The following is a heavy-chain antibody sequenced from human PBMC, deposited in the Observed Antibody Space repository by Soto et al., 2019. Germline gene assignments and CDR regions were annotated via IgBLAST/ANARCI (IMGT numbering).Heavy chain of an antibody. CDR3: AKIRGSGYDFHYFDY. CDR1: GFTFSSYA. J-gene: IGHJ4*02. D-gene: IGHD5-12*01. CDR2: ISGSGGST. Sequence: PGGSLRLSCAASGFTFSSYAMSWVRQAPGKGLEWVSAISGSGGSTYYADSVKGRFTISRDNSKNTLYLQMNSLRAEDTAVYYCAKIRGSGYDFHYFDYWGQGTLVTVSS. V-gene: IGHV3-23*01.